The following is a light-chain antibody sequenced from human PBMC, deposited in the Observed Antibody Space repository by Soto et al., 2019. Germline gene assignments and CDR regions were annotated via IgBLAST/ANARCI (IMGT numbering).Light chain of an antibody. CDR3: QQYGSSPTT. CDR2: GAS. J-gene: IGKJ1*01. Sequence: EIVLTQSPATLSLSPCERATLSSRASQSVSSYLAWFQQKPGQAPRLLISGASNRASDIPDRFSGSGSGTDFTLTISRLEPEDFAVYYCQQYGSSPTTFGQGTKVDIK. CDR1: QSVSSY. V-gene: IGKV3-20*01.